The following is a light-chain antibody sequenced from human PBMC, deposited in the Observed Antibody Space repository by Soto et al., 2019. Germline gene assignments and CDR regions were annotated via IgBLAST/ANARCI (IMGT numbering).Light chain of an antibody. J-gene: IGKJ5*01. CDR2: DTS. CDR3: QQCTNWPPEIT. Sequence: ELVMTQSPATLSLSRGAIATLSCSASQTSANTLAWYQRKTGKTPRLLIYDTSDRATGVPARFSGSMSGKDFTLTIRSLEPEEFAGYYGQQCTNWPPEITCGQGTRLETK. CDR1: QTSANT. V-gene: IGKV3-11*01.